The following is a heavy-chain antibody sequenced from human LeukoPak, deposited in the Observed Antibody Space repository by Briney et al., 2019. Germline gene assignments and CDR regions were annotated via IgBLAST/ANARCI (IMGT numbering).Heavy chain of an antibody. Sequence: PGGSLRLSCVASGFTFTNYWMTWVRQAPGKGLEWVSSISRSGSTKYYADSVKGRFTISRDNAKNSLFLQMNSLRAEDTAVYYCARVLRYCSGGNCYSGGLGYMDVWGKGTTVTISS. CDR3: ARVLRYCSGGNCYSGGLGYMDV. CDR2: ISRSGSTK. J-gene: IGHJ6*03. D-gene: IGHD2-15*01. V-gene: IGHV3-11*01. CDR1: GFTFTNYW.